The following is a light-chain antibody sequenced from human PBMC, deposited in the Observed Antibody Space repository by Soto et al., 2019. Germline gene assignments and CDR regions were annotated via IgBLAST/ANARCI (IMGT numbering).Light chain of an antibody. J-gene: IGKJ1*01. V-gene: IGKV3-15*01. CDR1: QTISGT. CDR3: QQYDNWPWT. CDR2: GAS. Sequence: EIVMTQSPATLSVSPGGRATLSCRASQTISGTLAWYQQKPGQVPRLLIHGASTRAPGFPARFSGSGSGTDFTLTISSLQSEDFAVYYCQQYDNWPWTFGQGTKVEIK.